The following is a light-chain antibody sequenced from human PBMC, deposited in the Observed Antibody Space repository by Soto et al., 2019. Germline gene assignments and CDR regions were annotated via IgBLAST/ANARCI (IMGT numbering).Light chain of an antibody. Sequence: QSALTQPASVSGWPGQSITIYCTGSTRDVGGYNYVSWYQLSPGKAPKLLIYDVDRPSGVSKRFSGSKSGNTASLTISGLQAEDEADYYCNSYTNSGTVVFGGGTKLTVL. CDR1: TRDVGGYNY. CDR2: DV. V-gene: IGLV2-14*01. CDR3: NSYTNSGTVV. J-gene: IGLJ3*02.